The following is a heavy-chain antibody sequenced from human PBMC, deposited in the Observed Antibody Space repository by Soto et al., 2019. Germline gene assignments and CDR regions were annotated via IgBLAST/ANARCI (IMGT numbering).Heavy chain of an antibody. V-gene: IGHV4-59*01. Sequence: SETLSLTCTVSGGSISSYYWSWIRQPPGKGLEWIAYIYYSGSTEYNPSLKSRATISVDTSKNQFTLKLSSVTAADTAVYYCVRHAQWVIRAYWGQGSLVTVSS. CDR3: VRHAQWVIRAY. J-gene: IGHJ4*02. CDR2: IYYSGST. CDR1: GGSISSYY. D-gene: IGHD6-19*01.